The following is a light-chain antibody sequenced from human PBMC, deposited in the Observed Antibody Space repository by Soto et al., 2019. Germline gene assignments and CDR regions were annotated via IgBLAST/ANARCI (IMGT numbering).Light chain of an antibody. CDR1: QSVSSN. J-gene: IGKJ5*01. CDR2: GAS. V-gene: IGKV3-11*01. Sequence: IVVKQSLCTLSLSQGERAPLSCRASQSVSSNLAWYQQKPGQAPRLLIYGASSRATGIPDRFSGSGSGTDFTLTISSLEPEDSAGYYCQQRNVWPPVTFAQGTRLEIK. CDR3: QQRNVWPPVT.